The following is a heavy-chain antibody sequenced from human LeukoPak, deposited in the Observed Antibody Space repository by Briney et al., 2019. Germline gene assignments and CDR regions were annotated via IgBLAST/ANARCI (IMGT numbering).Heavy chain of an antibody. D-gene: IGHD3-3*01. V-gene: IGHV3-15*01. CDR3: TTKAVLRFLDYFDY. Sequence: PGGSLRLSCAASGFTFSSYAMSWVRQAPGKGLEWVGRIKSKTDGGTTDYAAPVKGRFTISRDDSKNTLYLQMNSLKTEDTAVYYCTTKAVLRFLDYFDYWGQGTLVTVSS. CDR1: GFTFSSYA. J-gene: IGHJ4*02. CDR2: IKSKTDGGTT.